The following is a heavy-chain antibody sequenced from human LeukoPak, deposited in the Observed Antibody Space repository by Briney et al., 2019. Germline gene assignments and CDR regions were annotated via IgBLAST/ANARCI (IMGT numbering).Heavy chain of an antibody. CDR2: ISGSGGSI. CDR1: GFTFSSYA. Sequence: GGSLRLSCAASGFTFSSYAMSWVRQAPGKGLEWVSAISGSGGSIYYADSVKGRFTISRDNSKNTLYLQMNSLRAEDTAVYYCAKATWDRWLQPYFDYWGQGTLVTVSS. J-gene: IGHJ4*02. CDR3: AKATWDRWLQPYFDY. D-gene: IGHD5-24*01. V-gene: IGHV3-23*01.